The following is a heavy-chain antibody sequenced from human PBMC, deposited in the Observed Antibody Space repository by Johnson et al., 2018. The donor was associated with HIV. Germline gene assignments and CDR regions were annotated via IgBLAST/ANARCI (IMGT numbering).Heavy chain of an antibody. CDR2: IRYDGSTQ. CDR1: GFTFSNYA. J-gene: IGHJ3*02. Sequence: QVQLVESGGGVVQPGGSPRLSCATSGFTFSNYAMHWVRQAPGKGLERVAYIRYDGSTQSYADSVKGRFSISRDNSKNTLFLEMKSLRAEATAVYYCAKESMSRIVVVVAAAPPTAFDIWGQGTMVTVSS. CDR3: AKESMSRIVVVVAAAPPTAFDI. D-gene: IGHD2-15*01. V-gene: IGHV3-30*02.